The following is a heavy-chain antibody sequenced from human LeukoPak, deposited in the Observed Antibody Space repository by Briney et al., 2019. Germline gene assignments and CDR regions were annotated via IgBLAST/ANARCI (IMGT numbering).Heavy chain of an antibody. D-gene: IGHD2-15*01. CDR3: ATSARTYIGSSLDY. CDR2: ISGAGSII. V-gene: IGHV3-11*04. J-gene: IGHJ4*02. CDR1: GFSFGDYY. Sequence: GGSLRLSCAASGFSFGDYYMSWIRQAPGKGLELVSYISGAGSIIYNIDSVKGRFTISRDNAKNTLYLQMNSLRAEDTALYYCATSARTYIGSSLDYWGQGTLVTVSS.